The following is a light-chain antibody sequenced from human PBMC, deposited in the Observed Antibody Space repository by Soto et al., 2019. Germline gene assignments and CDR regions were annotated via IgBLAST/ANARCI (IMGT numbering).Light chain of an antibody. CDR1: QGITNR. Sequence: DIQMTQSPSSVSASVGDRVTITCRASQGITNRLAWYQQKPGKAPKLLIYEASSLQSGVPSRISGSGSGTDFTLTISSLQPEDFAPYYCQQANSFPITFGQGTRLESK. V-gene: IGKV1D-12*01. CDR3: QQANSFPIT. J-gene: IGKJ5*01. CDR2: EAS.